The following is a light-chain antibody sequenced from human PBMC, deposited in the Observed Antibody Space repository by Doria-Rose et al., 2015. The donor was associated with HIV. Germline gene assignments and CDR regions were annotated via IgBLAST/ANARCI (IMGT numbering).Light chain of an antibody. V-gene: IGKV4-1*01. CDR2: WVS. J-gene: IGKJ3*01. Sequence: DIRVTQSPESLGMSLGERATLNCKSNQSLLYTSKNYLAWYQQKPGQPPKLLIYWVSTRQSVVPARFSGSGSGTDCTLTISSLEAEDVAVYYCQQYYDTPSFGPGTTVDIK. CDR1: QSLLYTSKNY. CDR3: QQYYDTPS.